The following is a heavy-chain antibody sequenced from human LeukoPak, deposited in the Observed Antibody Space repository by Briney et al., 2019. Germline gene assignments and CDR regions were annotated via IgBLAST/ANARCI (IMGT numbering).Heavy chain of an antibody. D-gene: IGHD2-15*01. J-gene: IGHJ4*02. V-gene: IGHV4-39*07. CDR1: GGSISSGYYY. Sequence: PSETLSLTCTVSGGSISSGYYYWSWIRQPPEKGLEWIGEINHLGSTNYNPSLKSRVTISVDTSKNQFSLKLSSVTAADTAVYYCARRREVVVAATPLGYWGQGTLVTVSS. CDR2: INHLGST. CDR3: ARRREVVVAATPLGY.